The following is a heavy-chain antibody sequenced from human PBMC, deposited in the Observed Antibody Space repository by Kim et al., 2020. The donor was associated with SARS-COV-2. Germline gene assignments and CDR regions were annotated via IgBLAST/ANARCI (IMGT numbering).Heavy chain of an antibody. Sequence: CSQNFQGRVTITRDTSATTACMELSSLTFKDTAVYYCAREGSGSYNWLDPWGQGTLVTVSS. J-gene: IGHJ5*02. CDR3: AREGSGSYNWLDP. V-gene: IGHV1-3*01. D-gene: IGHD3-10*01.